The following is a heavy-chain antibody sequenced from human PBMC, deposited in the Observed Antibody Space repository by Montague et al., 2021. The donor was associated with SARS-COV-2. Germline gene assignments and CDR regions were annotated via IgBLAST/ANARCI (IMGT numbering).Heavy chain of an antibody. J-gene: IGHJ3*02. CDR1: GDSVSRNNPA. Sequence: CAISGDSVSRNNPAWNWIRQSPSRGLEWLGRTYYGSSWNTDYAVSVKGRITISPDTSKNQFSLHLNSVTPEDTAVYYCARGWNYAFDIWSQGTMVTVFS. V-gene: IGHV6-1*01. D-gene: IGHD1-7*01. CDR2: TYYGSSWNT. CDR3: ARGWNYAFDI.